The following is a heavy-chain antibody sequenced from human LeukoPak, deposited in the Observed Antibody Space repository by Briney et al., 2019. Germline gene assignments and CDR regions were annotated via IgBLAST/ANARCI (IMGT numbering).Heavy chain of an antibody. Sequence: GRSLRLSCAASGFTFDDYAIHWVRQAPGKGLEWVSGISWNSGSIGYADSVKGRFTISRDNARNTLFLQISSLRDEDTAVYYCARDTWGTFDYWGQGTLVTVSS. CDR3: ARDTWGTFDY. J-gene: IGHJ4*02. V-gene: IGHV3-9*01. D-gene: IGHD7-27*01. CDR1: GFTFDDYA. CDR2: ISWNSGSI.